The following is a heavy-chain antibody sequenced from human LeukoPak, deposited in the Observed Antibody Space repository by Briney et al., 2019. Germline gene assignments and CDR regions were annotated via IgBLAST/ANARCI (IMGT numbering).Heavy chain of an antibody. J-gene: IGHJ4*02. V-gene: IGHV1-18*01. CDR1: GYTFTSYG. Sequence: ASVKVSCKASGYTFTSYGISWVRQAPGQGLEWMGWISAYNGNTNYAQKLQGSVTMTTDTTTSTAYMGLRSLRSDETAVYYCARGGGYSGYDLIDYSGQGTLVTVSS. D-gene: IGHD5-12*01. CDR3: ARGGGYSGYDLIDY. CDR2: ISAYNGNT.